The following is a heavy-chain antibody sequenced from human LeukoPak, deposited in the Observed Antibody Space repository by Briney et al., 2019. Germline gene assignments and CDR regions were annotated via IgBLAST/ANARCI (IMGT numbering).Heavy chain of an antibody. CDR1: GGTFSSYA. CDR2: IIPIFGTA. Sequence: GASVKVSCKASGGTFSSYAISWVRQAPGQGLEWMGGIIPIFGTANYAQKFQGRVTITADESTSTAYMELSSLRSEDTAVYYCARAPNHDDLSDLGYMDVWGKGTTVTVSS. CDR3: ARAPNHDDLSDLGYMDV. D-gene: IGHD1-14*01. V-gene: IGHV1-69*13. J-gene: IGHJ6*03.